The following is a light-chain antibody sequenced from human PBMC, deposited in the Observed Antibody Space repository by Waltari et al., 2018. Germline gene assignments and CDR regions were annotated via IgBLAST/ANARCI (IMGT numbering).Light chain of an antibody. CDR3: QQYGRSSWT. J-gene: IGKJ1*01. Sequence: EIVLTQSPGTLSLSPGERATLSCRASQSVSSTYLAWYQQKPGQAPRLLIYGASNRANGIPDRFSGSGSGTDFTLTISRLEPEDFAVYYCQQYGRSSWTFGQGTKVEIK. CDR2: GAS. V-gene: IGKV3-20*01. CDR1: QSVSSTY.